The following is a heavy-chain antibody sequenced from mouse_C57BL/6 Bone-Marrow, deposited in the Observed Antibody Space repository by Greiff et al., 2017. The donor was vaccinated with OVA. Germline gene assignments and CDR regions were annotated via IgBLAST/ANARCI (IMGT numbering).Heavy chain of an antibody. D-gene: IGHD1-1*01. V-gene: IGHV1-26*01. Sequence: EVQLQQSGPELVKPGASVKISCKASGYTFTDYYMNWVKQSHGKSLEWIGDINPNNGGTSYNQKFKGKATLTVDNSSSTAYMELRSLTSEDSAVYYCANYCGSSFNYFDYWGQGTTLTVSS. CDR3: ANYCGSSFNYFDY. CDR1: GYTFTDYY. J-gene: IGHJ2*01. CDR2: INPNNGGT.